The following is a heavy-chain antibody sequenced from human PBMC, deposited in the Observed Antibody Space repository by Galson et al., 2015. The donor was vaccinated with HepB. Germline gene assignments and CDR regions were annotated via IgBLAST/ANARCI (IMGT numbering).Heavy chain of an antibody. Sequence: SVKVSCKASGYTFTSYYMHWVRQAPGQGLEWMGIINPSGGSTSYAQKLQGRVTMTRDTSTSTVYMELSSLRSEDTAVYYCARVTYYYGSGSFLALDPWGQGTLVTVSS. CDR3: ARVTYYYGSGSFLALDP. CDR2: INPSGGST. J-gene: IGHJ5*02. D-gene: IGHD3-10*01. V-gene: IGHV1-46*04. CDR1: GYTFTSYY.